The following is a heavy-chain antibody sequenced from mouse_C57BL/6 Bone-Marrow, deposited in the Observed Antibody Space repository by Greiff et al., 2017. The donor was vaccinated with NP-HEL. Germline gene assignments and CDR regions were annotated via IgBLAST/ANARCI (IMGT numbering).Heavy chain of an antibody. CDR2: IRNKANNHAT. CDR1: GFTFSDSW. D-gene: IGHD2-2*01. J-gene: IGHJ1*03. Sequence: EVKLVESGGGLVQPGGSMKLSCAASGFTFSDSWMDWVRQSPEKGLEWVAEIRNKANNHATYYAESVNGRFTISRDDSKSSVYLQMNSLRAEDTGIYYCTRDPTRVNTHWYFDVWGTGTTVTVSS. CDR3: TRDPTRVNTHWYFDV. V-gene: IGHV6-6*01.